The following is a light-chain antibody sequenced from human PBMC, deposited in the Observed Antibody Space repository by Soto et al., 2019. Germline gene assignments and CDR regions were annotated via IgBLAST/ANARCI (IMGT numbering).Light chain of an antibody. J-gene: IGKJ1*01. Sequence: EIVLTQSPGTLSLSPGERATLSCRASQSVSSNYLAWYQQKPGQAPRPLIYGASSRATGIPDRFSGSGAGTDYTRTISRLESEDFAVYYCQQYGSSPWTFVQGTKVEIK. V-gene: IGKV3-20*01. CDR2: GAS. CDR1: QSVSSNY. CDR3: QQYGSSPWT.